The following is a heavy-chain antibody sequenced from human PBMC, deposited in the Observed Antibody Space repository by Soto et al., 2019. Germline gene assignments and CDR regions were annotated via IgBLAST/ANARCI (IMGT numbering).Heavy chain of an antibody. Sequence: AGGSLRLSCAASGFTFSSYGMHWVRQAPGKGLEWVAVISYDGSNKYYADSVKGRFTISRDNSKNTLYLQMDSLRAEDTAVYYCAKDNGYSYGYYYYGMDVWGQGTTVTVSS. CDR1: GFTFSSYG. D-gene: IGHD5-18*01. CDR2: ISYDGSNK. V-gene: IGHV3-30*18. J-gene: IGHJ6*02. CDR3: AKDNGYSYGYYYYGMDV.